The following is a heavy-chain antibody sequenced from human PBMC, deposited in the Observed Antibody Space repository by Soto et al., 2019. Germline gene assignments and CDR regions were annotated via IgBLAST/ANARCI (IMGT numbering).Heavy chain of an antibody. J-gene: IGHJ4*02. CDR1: GFTFSSYA. Sequence: GGSLRLSCAASGFTFSSYAMHWVRQAPGKGLEWVAVISYDGSNKYYADSVKGRFTISRDNSKNTLYLQMNSLGAEDTAVYYCARERWGVIGYYFDYWGQGTLVTVSS. CDR2: ISYDGSNK. CDR3: ARERWGVIGYYFDY. D-gene: IGHD3-16*02. V-gene: IGHV3-30-3*01.